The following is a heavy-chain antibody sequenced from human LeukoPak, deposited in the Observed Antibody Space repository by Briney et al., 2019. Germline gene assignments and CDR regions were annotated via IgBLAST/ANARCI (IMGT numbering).Heavy chain of an antibody. V-gene: IGHV1-69*13. CDR3: ARAGSSSWYIGVDY. J-gene: IGHJ4*02. Sequence: SVKVSCKASGYTFTSYGISWVRQAPGQGLEWMGGIIPIFGTANYAQKFQGRVTITADESTSTAYMELSSLRSEDTAVYYCARAGSSSWYIGVDYWGQGTLVTVSS. CDR2: IIPIFGTA. CDR1: GYTFTSYG. D-gene: IGHD6-13*01.